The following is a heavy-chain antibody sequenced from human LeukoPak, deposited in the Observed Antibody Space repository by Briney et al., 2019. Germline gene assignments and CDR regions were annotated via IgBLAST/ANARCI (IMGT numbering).Heavy chain of an antibody. V-gene: IGHV6-1*01. CDR2: TYYRSKWYN. CDR3: ARGGQGDGYSADEAFDF. CDR1: GDSVASNSTA. Sequence: SQTLSLTCVISGDSVASNSTACNWIRQSPSRGLEWLGRTYYRSKWYNEYAVSVKSRPTINPDTSKNQFSLQLNSVTPEDTAVYYCARGGQGDGYSADEAFDFWGQGTMVTVS. D-gene: IGHD5-24*01. J-gene: IGHJ3*01.